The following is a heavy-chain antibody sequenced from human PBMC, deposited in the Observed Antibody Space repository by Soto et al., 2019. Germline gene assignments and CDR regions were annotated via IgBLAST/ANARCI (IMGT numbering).Heavy chain of an antibody. CDR2: IKQDGSSQ. CDR3: ARWVAGIDKSAFDI. V-gene: IGHV3-7*01. Sequence: GGSLRLSCAASGFTFNTYSMNWVRQAPGKGLEWVANIKQDGSSQYYVASVKGRFTISRDNAENSLYLQMNSLRADDTAVYYCARWVAGIDKSAFDIWGQGTMVTVSS. CDR1: GFTFNTYS. J-gene: IGHJ3*02. D-gene: IGHD2-15*01.